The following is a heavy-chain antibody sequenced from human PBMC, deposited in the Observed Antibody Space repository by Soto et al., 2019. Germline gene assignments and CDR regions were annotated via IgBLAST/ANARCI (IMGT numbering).Heavy chain of an antibody. CDR2: IYHSGST. V-gene: IGHV4-4*02. CDR3: ARLDSSSSMKGPRFDY. Sequence: SETLSLTCAVSGGSISSSNWWSWVRQPPGKGLEWIGEIYHSGSTNYNPSLKSRVTISVDKSKNQFSLKLSSVTAADTAVYYCARLDSSSSMKGPRFDYWGQGTLVTVSS. CDR1: GGSISSSNW. J-gene: IGHJ4*02. D-gene: IGHD6-6*01.